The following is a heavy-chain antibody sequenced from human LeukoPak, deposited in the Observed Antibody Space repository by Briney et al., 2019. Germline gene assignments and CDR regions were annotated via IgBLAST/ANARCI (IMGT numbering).Heavy chain of an antibody. CDR3: AKVTGGCSDTNWEVDY. CDR2: ISGSGDIT. CDR1: GFTFSSYA. Sequence: GGSLRLSCAASGFTFSSYAMTWVRQAPGKGLEWVSAISGSGDITYYADSVKGRFTISRDNSKNTLFLQMDSLRVEDTAVHYCAKVTGGCSDTNWEVDYWGQGTLVTVSS. V-gene: IGHV3-23*01. D-gene: IGHD2-15*01. J-gene: IGHJ4*02.